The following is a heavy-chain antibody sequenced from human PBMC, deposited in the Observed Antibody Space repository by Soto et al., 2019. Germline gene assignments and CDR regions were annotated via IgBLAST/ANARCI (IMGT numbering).Heavy chain of an antibody. D-gene: IGHD4-17*01. CDR3: ARGSDYSEYWRLEF. CDR1: GYIFTGYY. CDR2: VSPNNGGT. V-gene: IGHV1-2*02. J-gene: IGHJ4*02. Sequence: GXSVKVSFKASGYIFTGYYMQWVRQAPGQGPEWMGWVSPNNGGTKYAQKFQGRVSMTRDTSISTVYMELRRLTFDDTAVYFCARGSDYSEYWRLEFWGQGTLVTVYS.